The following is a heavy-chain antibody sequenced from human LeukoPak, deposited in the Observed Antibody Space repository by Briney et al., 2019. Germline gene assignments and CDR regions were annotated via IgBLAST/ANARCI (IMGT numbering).Heavy chain of an antibody. Sequence: ASVKVSCKASGYTFTGYYVHWVRQAPGQGLEWMGRINPNSGGTNYAQKFQGRVTMTRDTSISTAYMELSRLRSDDTAVYYCARDPTTVTQLAFDYWGQGTLVTVSS. CDR1: GYTFTGYY. D-gene: IGHD4-17*01. CDR3: ARDPTTVTQLAFDY. CDR2: INPNSGGT. V-gene: IGHV1-2*06. J-gene: IGHJ4*02.